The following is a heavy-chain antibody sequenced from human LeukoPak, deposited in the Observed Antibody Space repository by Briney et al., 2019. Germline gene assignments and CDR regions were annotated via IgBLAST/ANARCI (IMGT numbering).Heavy chain of an antibody. D-gene: IGHD2/OR15-2a*01. V-gene: IGHV4-31*03. CDR2: IYYSGST. CDR3: ARVAQYFPFDP. CDR1: GGSISSGGYY. Sequence: SETLSLTCTVSGGSISSGGYYWSWIRQHPGKGLEGIGYIYYSGSTYYNPSLKSRVTISVDTSKNQFSLKLSSVTAADTAVYYCARVAQYFPFDPWGQGTLVTVSS. J-gene: IGHJ5*02.